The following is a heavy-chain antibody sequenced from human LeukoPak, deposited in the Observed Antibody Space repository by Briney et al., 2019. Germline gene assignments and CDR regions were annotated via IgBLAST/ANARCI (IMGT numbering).Heavy chain of an antibody. CDR2: ISGGGGNT. D-gene: IGHD6-13*01. CDR1: GFTFTSYA. CDR3: AREGYSSSWGHFDY. V-gene: IGHV3-23*01. Sequence: GGSLRLSCAVSGFTFTSYAMTWVRQAPGKGLEWVSAISGGGGNTYYADSVKGRFTISRDNSKNMVYLQMNSLRAEDTAVYYCAREGYSSSWGHFDYWGQGTPVTVSS. J-gene: IGHJ4*02.